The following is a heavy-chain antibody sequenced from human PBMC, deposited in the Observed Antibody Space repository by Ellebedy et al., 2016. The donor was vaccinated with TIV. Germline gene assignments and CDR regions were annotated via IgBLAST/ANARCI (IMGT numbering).Heavy chain of an antibody. D-gene: IGHD2-21*02. CDR2: VYYSGSP. J-gene: IGHJ4*02. V-gene: IGHV4-39*01. CDR1: GGSLSSTRYY. CDR3: ARTDPWQPIDD. Sequence: MPSETLSLTFSVSGGSLSSTRYYWAWIRQPPGTGLEYIGSVYYSGSPYYSPSFKSRVTLSADTSKHQFSLNLRTATAADTAVYYCARTDPWQPIDDWGQGILVSVSS.